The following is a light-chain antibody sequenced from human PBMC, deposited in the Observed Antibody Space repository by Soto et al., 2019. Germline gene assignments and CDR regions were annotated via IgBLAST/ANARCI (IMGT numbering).Light chain of an antibody. CDR2: DAS. V-gene: IGKV1-39*01. Sequence: DIKMTQSPSSLSASVVDRVTITCRASQSITTSLNWYQHKPGKAPKLLIHDASSLDSGVPSRFSGSGSGTDFTLSISSLQPEDFATYYCQQSYRTPRTFGQGTKVDI. CDR1: QSITTS. CDR3: QQSYRTPRT. J-gene: IGKJ1*01.